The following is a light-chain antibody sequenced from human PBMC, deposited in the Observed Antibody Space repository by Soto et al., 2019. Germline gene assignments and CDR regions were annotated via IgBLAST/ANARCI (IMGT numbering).Light chain of an antibody. Sequence: QSALTQPPSASGSPGQSVTISCTGTSRDVGGYNYVSWYQQHPGKAPKLMIYEVSKRPSGVPDRFSGSKSGNTASLTVSGLQAEDEADYYCSTYAGSNNYVFGSGPKATVL. CDR2: EVS. J-gene: IGLJ1*01. V-gene: IGLV2-8*01. CDR1: SRDVGGYNY. CDR3: STYAGSNNYV.